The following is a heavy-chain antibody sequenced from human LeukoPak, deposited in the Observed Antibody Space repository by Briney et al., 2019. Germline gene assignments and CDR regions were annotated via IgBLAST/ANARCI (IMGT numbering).Heavy chain of an antibody. Sequence: GGSLRLSCAACGFIFSVYAMIGLGQAPGKGLEWVSAISGSGGSTYYVDSVKGRFTISRDNSKNTLYLQMNSLRAEDTAVYFCAKYTPDDITGSAPYFDYWGQGTLVTVSS. J-gene: IGHJ4*02. CDR3: AKYTPDDITGSAPYFDY. CDR2: ISGSGGST. V-gene: IGHV3-23*01. CDR1: GFIFSVYA. D-gene: IGHD2-15*01.